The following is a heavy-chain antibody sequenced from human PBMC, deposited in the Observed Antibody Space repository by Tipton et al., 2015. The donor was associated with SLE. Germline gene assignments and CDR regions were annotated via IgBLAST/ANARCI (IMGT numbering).Heavy chain of an antibody. J-gene: IGHJ4*02. D-gene: IGHD6-13*01. CDR1: GFSFSSYW. V-gene: IGHV3-7*01. Sequence: SLRLSCAASGFSFSSYWVSWVRQAPGKGLEWVANIKQDGSEKYYVDSVKGRFTISRDNAKNSLYLQMNSLRVEDTGVYYCVRAVAAAGSYWGQGTLVTVSS. CDR2: IKQDGSEK. CDR3: VRAVAAAGSY.